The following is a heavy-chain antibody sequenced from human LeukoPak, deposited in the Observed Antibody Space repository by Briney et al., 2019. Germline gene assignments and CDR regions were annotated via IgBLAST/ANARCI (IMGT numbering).Heavy chain of an antibody. CDR2: IYYSGST. D-gene: IGHD5-12*01. V-gene: IGHV4-59*01. CDR1: GGSISSYY. Sequence: PSETLSLTCTVSGGSISSYYWSWIRQPPGKGLEWIGYIYYSGSTNYNPSLKSRDTISVDTSKNQFSLKLSSVTAADTAVYYCARSVDIVATIWGNWGQGTLVTVSS. J-gene: IGHJ1*01. CDR3: ARSVDIVATIWGN.